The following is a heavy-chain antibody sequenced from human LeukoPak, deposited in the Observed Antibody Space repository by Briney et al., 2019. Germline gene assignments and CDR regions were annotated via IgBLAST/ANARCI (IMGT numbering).Heavy chain of an antibody. Sequence: GASVKLSCKASGYTFTSYGISWVRQAPGQGLEWMGWISAYNGNTNYAQKLQGRVTMTTDTSTSTAYRELRSLRSDDTAVYYCARDDSSGYTYDYWGQGTLVTVSS. CDR1: GYTFTSYG. CDR3: ARDDSSGYTYDY. CDR2: ISAYNGNT. D-gene: IGHD3-22*01. V-gene: IGHV1-18*01. J-gene: IGHJ4*02.